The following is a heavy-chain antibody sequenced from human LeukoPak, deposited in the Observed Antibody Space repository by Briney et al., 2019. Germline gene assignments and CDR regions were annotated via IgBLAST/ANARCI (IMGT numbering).Heavy chain of an antibody. Sequence: GGSLRLSCGAPGFTFTSYAISCIREGPGKSLEWVSAIMGGGANTYYGDSVKGRFTISRGNSKNTLYLKMSRLRAEDTATYYCAKPRAMTTGVGRYFELWGRGTLVTGSS. D-gene: IGHD1-1*01. V-gene: IGHV3-23*01. CDR1: GFTFTSYA. J-gene: IGHJ2*01. CDR3: AKPRAMTTGVGRYFEL. CDR2: IMGGGANT.